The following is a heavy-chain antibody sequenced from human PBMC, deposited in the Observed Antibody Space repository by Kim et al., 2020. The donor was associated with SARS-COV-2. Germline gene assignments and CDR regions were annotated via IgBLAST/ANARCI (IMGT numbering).Heavy chain of an antibody. CDR3: ATSYHYDFWSGYFDY. D-gene: IGHD3-3*01. Sequence: DSVKGRFTISRDNSKNTLYLQMNSLRAEDTAVYYCATSYHYDFWSGYFDYWGQGTLVTVSS. V-gene: IGHV3-30*03. J-gene: IGHJ4*02.